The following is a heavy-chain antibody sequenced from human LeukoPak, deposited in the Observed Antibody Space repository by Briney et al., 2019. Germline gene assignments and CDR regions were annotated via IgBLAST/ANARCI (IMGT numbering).Heavy chain of an antibody. CDR2: IRYDGSNK. Sequence: GGSLRLSCPAYGFTFSSFGMHWVSQAPGKGLEWVAFIRYDGSNKYYADSVKGRFTISRDNSKNTLYLQMNSLRAEDTAVYYCTKERDTGMVTIDYWGQGTLVTVSS. D-gene: IGHD5-18*01. V-gene: IGHV3-30*02. J-gene: IGHJ4*02. CDR1: GFTFSSFG. CDR3: TKERDTGMVTIDY.